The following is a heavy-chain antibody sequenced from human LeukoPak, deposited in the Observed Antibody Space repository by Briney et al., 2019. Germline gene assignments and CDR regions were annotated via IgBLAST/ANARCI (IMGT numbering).Heavy chain of an antibody. Sequence: GSSLRLSCAASGFTFEDYAMHWVRQAPGKGLEWVSGISWNSGSIGYADSVKGRFTISRDNAKNSLYLQMNSLRAEDTALYYCAKVRDSGYSSGAFDYWGQGTLVTVSS. V-gene: IGHV3-9*01. D-gene: IGHD6-19*01. J-gene: IGHJ4*02. CDR1: GFTFEDYA. CDR2: ISWNSGSI. CDR3: AKVRDSGYSSGAFDY.